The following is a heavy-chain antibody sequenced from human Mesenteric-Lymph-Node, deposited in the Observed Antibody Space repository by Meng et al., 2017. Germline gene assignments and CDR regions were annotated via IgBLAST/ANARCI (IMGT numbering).Heavy chain of an antibody. CDR1: GSSIRSYW. CDR3: AKFAEQQVVLNWFDP. D-gene: IGHD6-13*01. Sequence: GESLKISCEASGSSIRSYWMTWVRQAPGKGLEWVANITQDGSEKYYVDSVKGRFTISRDNDRNSLYLQMNSLRAEDTAVYYCAKFAEQQVVLNWFDPWGQGTLVTVSS. J-gene: IGHJ5*02. CDR2: ITQDGSEK. V-gene: IGHV3-7*01.